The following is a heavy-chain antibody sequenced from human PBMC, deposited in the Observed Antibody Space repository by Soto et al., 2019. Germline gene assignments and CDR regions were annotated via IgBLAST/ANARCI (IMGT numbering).Heavy chain of an antibody. J-gene: IGHJ3*02. CDR1: GGTLSDHG. Sequence: QVQLEQSGAEVKKPGSSVKVSCKASGGTLSDHGVAWLRQAPGQGLEWMGGTIPVFNTAKYAQKFQGRVTVTADKFTNIAYMELSSLRSEDTAFYFCERGVYGSGNYYTGPSAFDIWGQGTMDIVSS. CDR3: ERGVYGSGNYYTGPSAFDI. CDR2: TIPVFNTA. D-gene: IGHD3-10*01. V-gene: IGHV1-69*06.